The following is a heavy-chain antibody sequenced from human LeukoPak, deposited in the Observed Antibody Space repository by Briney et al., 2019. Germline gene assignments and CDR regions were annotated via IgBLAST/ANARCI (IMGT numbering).Heavy chain of an antibody. Sequence: ASVKVSCKASGYTFTSYYMHWMRQAPGQGLEWMGWISVYNGQTKYAPKLEGRVTMTADTSTNTGYMELRRLRSDDSAVYYCARRAVAGTHLYYFTDVWGTGTTVTISS. CDR3: ARRAVAGTHLYYFTDV. J-gene: IGHJ6*03. D-gene: IGHD6-19*01. CDR1: GYTFTSYY. CDR2: ISVYNGQT. V-gene: IGHV1-18*04.